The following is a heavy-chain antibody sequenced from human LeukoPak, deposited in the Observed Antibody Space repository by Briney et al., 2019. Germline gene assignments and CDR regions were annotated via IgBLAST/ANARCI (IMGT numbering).Heavy chain of an antibody. CDR1: GFTFSSYA. V-gene: IGHV3-49*04. Sequence: GGSLRLSCAASGFTFSSYAMSWVRQAPGKGLEWVGFIRSKAYGGTTEYAASVKGRFTISRGDSKSIAYLQMNSLKTEDTAVYYCTRGTAMVRYYFDYWGQGTLVTVSS. CDR3: TRGTAMVRYYFDY. CDR2: IRSKAYGGTT. J-gene: IGHJ4*02. D-gene: IGHD5-18*01.